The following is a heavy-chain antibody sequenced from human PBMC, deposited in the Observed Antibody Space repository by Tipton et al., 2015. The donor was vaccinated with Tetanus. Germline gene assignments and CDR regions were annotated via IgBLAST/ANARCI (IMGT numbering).Heavy chain of an antibody. J-gene: IGHJ6*02. CDR1: GGTFSSYA. CDR3: AREDGSESYSYYYGMDV. D-gene: IGHD1-26*01. CDR2: IIPIFGTA. Sequence: QSGPEVKKPGSSVKVSCKASGGTFSSYAISWVRQAPGQGLEWMGGIIPIFGTANYAQKFQGRVTITADESTSTADMELSSLRSEDTAVYYCAREDGSESYSYYYGMDVWGQGATVTVSS. V-gene: IGHV1-69*01.